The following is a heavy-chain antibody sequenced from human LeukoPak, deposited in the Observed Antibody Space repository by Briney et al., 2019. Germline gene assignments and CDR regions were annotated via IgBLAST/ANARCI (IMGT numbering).Heavy chain of an antibody. D-gene: IGHD6-13*01. CDR1: GFTFSSYA. J-gene: IGHJ4*02. Sequence: PGGSLRLSCAASGFTFSSYAMSWVRQAPGKGLEWVSAITDSGDYTNYADSVKGRFTISRDNSQNTLYLQMNSLRAEDTAVYYCAKKPGSSWYRNSFDYWGQGTLVTVSS. CDR2: ITDSGDYT. V-gene: IGHV3-23*01. CDR3: AKKPGSSWYRNSFDY.